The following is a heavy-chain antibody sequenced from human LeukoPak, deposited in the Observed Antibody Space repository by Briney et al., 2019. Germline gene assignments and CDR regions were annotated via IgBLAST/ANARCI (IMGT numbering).Heavy chain of an antibody. V-gene: IGHV3-74*01. J-gene: IGHJ4*02. CDR3: ARASGYLGSYYFDY. CDR1: GFTFSSYG. D-gene: IGHD1-26*01. CDR2: INSDGSST. Sequence: PGGSLRLSCAASGFTFSSYGMHWVRQAPGKGLVWVSRINSDGSSTTYADSVKGRFSISRDNAKNTLNLQMNSLRAEDTAVYYCARASGYLGSYYFDYWGQGTLVTVSS.